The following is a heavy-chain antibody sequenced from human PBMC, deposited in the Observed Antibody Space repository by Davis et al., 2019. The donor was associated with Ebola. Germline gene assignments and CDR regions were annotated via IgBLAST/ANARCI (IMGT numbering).Heavy chain of an antibody. Sequence: AASVKVSCKASGYTFTGYYMHWVRQAPGQGLEWMGWINPNSGGTNYAQKFQGWVTMTRDTSISTAYMELSRLRSDDTVVYYCARVVAAAGTFHFDYWGQGTLVTVSS. J-gene: IGHJ4*02. CDR1: GYTFTGYY. V-gene: IGHV1-2*04. D-gene: IGHD6-13*01. CDR2: INPNSGGT. CDR3: ARVVAAAGTFHFDY.